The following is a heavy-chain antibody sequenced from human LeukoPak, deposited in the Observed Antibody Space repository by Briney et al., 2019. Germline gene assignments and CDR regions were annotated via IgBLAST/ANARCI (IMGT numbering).Heavy chain of an antibody. V-gene: IGHV3-21*01. CDR2: ISSSSSYI. CDR1: GFTFSSDS. D-gene: IGHD6-6*01. J-gene: IGHJ3*02. Sequence: GGSLRLSCAASGFTFSSDSMNWVRQAPGKGLEWVSSISSSSSYIYYADSVKGRFTISRDNAKNSLYLQMNSLRAEDTAVYYCARSSRLDAFDIWGQGTMVTVSS. CDR3: ARSSRLDAFDI.